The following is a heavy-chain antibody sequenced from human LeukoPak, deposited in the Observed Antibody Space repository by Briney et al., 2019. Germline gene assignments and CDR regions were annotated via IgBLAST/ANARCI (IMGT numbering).Heavy chain of an antibody. V-gene: IGHV3-21*01. D-gene: IGHD3-10*01. CDR1: GFTFSSYS. CDR2: ISSSSSYI. Sequence: GGSLRLSCAASGFTFSSYSMNWVRQAPGKGLEWVSSISSSSSYIYYADSVKGRFTISRDNAKNSLYLQMNSLRAEDTAVYYCAREITAPTKFDYWGQGNLVTVSS. CDR3: AREITAPTKFDY. J-gene: IGHJ4*02.